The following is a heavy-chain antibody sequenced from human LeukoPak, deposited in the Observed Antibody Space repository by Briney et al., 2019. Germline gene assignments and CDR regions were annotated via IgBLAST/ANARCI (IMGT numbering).Heavy chain of an antibody. J-gene: IGHJ4*02. Sequence: GESLKISCEGSGYRFSDYWIGWVRQMPDKGLEWMGIIYIGGSDTRYSPSFQGQVTISADKSISTAYLQWSSLRASDTAMYYCARLVPSYDSNGYFDYWGQGTLVTVST. V-gene: IGHV5-51*01. D-gene: IGHD3-22*01. CDR2: IYIGGSDT. CDR3: ARLVPSYDSNGYFDY. CDR1: GYRFSDYW.